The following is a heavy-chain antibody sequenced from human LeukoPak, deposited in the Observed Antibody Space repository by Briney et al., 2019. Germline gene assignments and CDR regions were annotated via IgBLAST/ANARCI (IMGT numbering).Heavy chain of an antibody. CDR1: GFTFSSYA. V-gene: IGHV3-23*01. J-gene: IGHJ4*02. CDR3: ARDGGVLRCFDWFPYYFDY. D-gene: IGHD3-9*01. CDR2: ISGSGGST. Sequence: GGSLRLSCAASGFTFSSYAMSWVRQAPGKGLEWVSAISGSGGSTYYADSVKGRFTISRDNSKNTLYLQMNSLRAEDTAVYYCARDGGVLRCFDWFPYYFDYWGQGTLVTVSS.